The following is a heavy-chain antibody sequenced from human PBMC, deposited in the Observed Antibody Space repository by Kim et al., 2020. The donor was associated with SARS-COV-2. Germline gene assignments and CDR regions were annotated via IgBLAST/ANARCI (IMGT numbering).Heavy chain of an antibody. CDR3: ARGGGVYYYGSSQGFEP. CDR1: GFTFSRSW. V-gene: IGHV3-7*01. Sequence: GGSLRLSCAASGFTFSRSWMSWVRQTPGKGLEWVANIKQDGSEKYYADSVKGRFTISRDNAKNSLDLQMNSLRAEDTAVYYCARGGGVYYYGSSQGFEP. D-gene: IGHD3-10*01. J-gene: IGHJ5*02. CDR2: IKQDGSEK.